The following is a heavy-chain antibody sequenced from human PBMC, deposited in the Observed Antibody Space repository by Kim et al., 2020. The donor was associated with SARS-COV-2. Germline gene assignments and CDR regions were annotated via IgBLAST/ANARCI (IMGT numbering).Heavy chain of an antibody. CDR2: IYHSGST. CDR3: ARTAFGWYSFDY. J-gene: IGHJ4*02. V-gene: IGHV4-30-2*01. D-gene: IGHD6-19*01. CDR1: GGSISSGGYS. Sequence: SETLSLTCAVSGGSISSGGYSWSWIRQPPGKGLEWIGYIYHSGSTYYNPSLKSRVTISVDRSKNQFSLKLSSVTAADTAVYYCARTAFGWYSFDYWGQGT.